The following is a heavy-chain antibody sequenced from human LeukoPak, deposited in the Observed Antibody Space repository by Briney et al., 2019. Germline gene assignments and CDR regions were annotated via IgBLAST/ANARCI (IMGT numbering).Heavy chain of an antibody. CDR2: VSAYNGNT. Sequence: ASVKVSCKASAYTFTDYYIHWVRQAPGQGLEWMGWVSAYNGNTNYAQKLQGRVTMTTDTSTSTAYMELSSLRSEDTAVYYCAREGVVAAQYSYYYYYYYMDVWGKGTTVTISS. J-gene: IGHJ6*03. CDR3: AREGVVAAQYSYYYYYYYMDV. V-gene: IGHV1-18*04. D-gene: IGHD2-15*01. CDR1: AYTFTDYY.